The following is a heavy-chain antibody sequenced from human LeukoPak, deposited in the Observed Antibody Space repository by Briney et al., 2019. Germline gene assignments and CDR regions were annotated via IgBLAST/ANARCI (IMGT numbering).Heavy chain of an antibody. V-gene: IGHV4-39*01. D-gene: IGHD4-11*01. Sequence: PSETLSLTCTVSGGSISSSSYYWGWIRQPPGKGLEWIGSIYYSGSTYYNPSLKSRVTISVDTSKNQFSLKLSSVTAADTAVYYCARHNDYSPADYWGQGTLVTVSS. J-gene: IGHJ4*02. CDR1: GGSISSSSYY. CDR2: IYYSGST. CDR3: ARHNDYSPADY.